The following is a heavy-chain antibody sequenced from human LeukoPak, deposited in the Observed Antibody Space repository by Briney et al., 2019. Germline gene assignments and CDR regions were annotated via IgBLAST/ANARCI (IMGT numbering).Heavy chain of an antibody. D-gene: IGHD6-13*01. CDR2: IYYSGST. CDR3: ARRGSSWLYYFDY. V-gene: IGHV4-59*08. Sequence: SETLSLTCTVSGGSISGYYWGWIRQPPGKGLEWIGYIYYSGSTNYNPSLKSRVTISVDTSKNQFSLKLSSVTAADTAVYYCARRGSSWLYYFDYWGQGTLVTVSS. CDR1: GGSISGYY. J-gene: IGHJ4*02.